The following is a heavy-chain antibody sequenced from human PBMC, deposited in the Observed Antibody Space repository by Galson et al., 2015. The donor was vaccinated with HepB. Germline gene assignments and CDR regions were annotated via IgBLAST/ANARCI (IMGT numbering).Heavy chain of an antibody. D-gene: IGHD6-25*01. Sequence: SLRLSCAASGFTFSDYYMSWIRQAPGRGLEWVSYISSSGSTIYYADSVKGRFTISRDNAKNSLYLQMNSLRAEDTAVYYCARERIAAAGIFDYWGQGTLVTVSS. CDR2: ISSSGSTI. J-gene: IGHJ4*02. V-gene: IGHV3-11*01. CDR3: ARERIAAAGIFDY. CDR1: GFTFSDYY.